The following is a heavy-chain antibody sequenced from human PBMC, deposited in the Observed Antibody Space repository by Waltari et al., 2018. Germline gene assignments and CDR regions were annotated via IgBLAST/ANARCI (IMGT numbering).Heavy chain of an antibody. D-gene: IGHD3-22*01. V-gene: IGHV1-24*01. J-gene: IGHJ6*02. CDR3: ATHYYDSSGYPY. CDR2: FDPEDGET. CDR1: GYTLPKLS. Sequence: QVQLVQSGAEVKKPGASVKVSCKVSGYTLPKLSMHWVRQAPGKGLEWMGGFDPEDGETIYAQKFQGRVTMTEDTSTDTAYMELSSLRSEDTAVYYSATHYYDSSGYPYWGQGTTVTVSS.